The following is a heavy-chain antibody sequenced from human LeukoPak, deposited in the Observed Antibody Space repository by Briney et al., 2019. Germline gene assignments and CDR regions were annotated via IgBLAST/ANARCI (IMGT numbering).Heavy chain of an antibody. J-gene: IGHJ6*03. CDR3: ARVLYYYYMDV. CDR1: GGSISSSSYY. Sequence: SETLSLTCTVSGGSISSSSYYWSWIRQPPGKGLEWIGYIYYSGSTNYNPSLKSRVTISVDTSKNQFSLKLSSVTAADTAVYYCARVLYYYYMDVWGKGTTVTISS. CDR2: IYYSGST. V-gene: IGHV4-61*01.